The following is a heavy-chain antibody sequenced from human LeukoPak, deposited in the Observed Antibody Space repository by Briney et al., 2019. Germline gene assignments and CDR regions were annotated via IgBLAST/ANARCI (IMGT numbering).Heavy chain of an antibody. CDR1: GYTFASYA. D-gene: IGHD2-2*01. J-gene: IGHJ4*02. V-gene: IGHV1-3*01. CDR3: ARDQVAPAASDY. Sequence: ASVKVSCKASGYTFASYAIHWVRQAPGQRLEWMGWINAGNGNTKYSQKFQGRVTITRDTSASTAYMELSSLRYEGTAVYHCARDQVAPAASDYWGQGTLVTVSS. CDR2: INAGNGNT.